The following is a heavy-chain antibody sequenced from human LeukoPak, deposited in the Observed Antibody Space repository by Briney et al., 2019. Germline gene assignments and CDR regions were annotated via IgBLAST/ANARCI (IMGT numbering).Heavy chain of an antibody. CDR1: GFTFDDYA. V-gene: IGHV3-9*01. J-gene: IGHJ4*02. CDR3: ARGYYDSSGYDY. CDR2: ISWNSGSI. D-gene: IGHD3-22*01. Sequence: GRSLRLSCAASGFTFDDYAMHWVRQAPGKGLEWVSGISWNSGSIGYADSVKGRFTISRDNAKNSLYLQMNSLRAEDTAVYYCARGYYDSSGYDYWGQGTLVTVSS.